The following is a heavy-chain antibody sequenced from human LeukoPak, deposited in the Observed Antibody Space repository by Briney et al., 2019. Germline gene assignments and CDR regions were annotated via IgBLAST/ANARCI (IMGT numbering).Heavy chain of an antibody. Sequence: GGSLRLSCEGSGFTFTNSDMNWVRQPPGRGLEWVSVISGNGHSINYADSVKGRFTISRDTSKNTLYLQMNSLRAEDTALYYCTRDFNWGDAGWGQGTLVTVSS. D-gene: IGHD7-27*01. J-gene: IGHJ4*02. CDR1: GFTFTNSD. CDR2: ISGNGHSI. V-gene: IGHV3-23*01. CDR3: TRDFNWGDAG.